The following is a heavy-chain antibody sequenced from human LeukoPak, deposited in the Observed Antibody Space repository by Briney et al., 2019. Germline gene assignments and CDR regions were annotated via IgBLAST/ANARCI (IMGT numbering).Heavy chain of an antibody. CDR3: AITVLNWFDP. CDR2: INPSGGST. J-gene: IGHJ5*02. V-gene: IGHV1-46*01. CDR1: GYTFTRYY. D-gene: IGHD2-8*01. Sequence: ASVKVSCKASGYTFTRYYVHWVRQAPGQGLEWMGLINPSGGSTSHAQKFQGRVTMTRDTSTNTVYMELRSLRSDDTAVYYCAITVLNWFDPWGQGTLVTVSS.